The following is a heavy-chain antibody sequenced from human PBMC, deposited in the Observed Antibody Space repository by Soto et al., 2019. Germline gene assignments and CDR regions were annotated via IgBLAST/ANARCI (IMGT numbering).Heavy chain of an antibody. J-gene: IGHJ6*03. Sequence: EVQLVESGGGLVQPGGSLRLSCAASGFTVSSNYMSWVRQAPGKGLEWVSVIYSGGSTYYADSVKGRFTISRDNSKNTLYLQMSSLRDGDRAVYYCARGYCSSTSWYAGGFYDYMDVWGKGSTVTVSS. V-gene: IGHV3-66*01. D-gene: IGHD2-2*01. CDR2: IYSGGST. CDR1: GFTVSSNY. CDR3: ARGYCSSTSWYAGGFYDYMDV.